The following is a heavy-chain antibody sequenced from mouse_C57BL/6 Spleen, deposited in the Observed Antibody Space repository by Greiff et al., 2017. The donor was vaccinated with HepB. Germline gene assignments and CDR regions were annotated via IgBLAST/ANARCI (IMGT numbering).Heavy chain of an antibody. J-gene: IGHJ2*01. CDR2: ISYDGSN. D-gene: IGHD1-1*01. CDR3: ARERGYYGSTLFDY. V-gene: IGHV3-6*01. Sequence: EVQLQESGPGLVKPSQSLSLTCSVTGYSITSGYYWNWIRQFPGNKLEWMGYISYDGSNNYNPSLKNRISITRDTSKNQFFLKLNSVTTEDTATYYCARERGYYGSTLFDYWGQGTTLTVSS. CDR1: GYSITSGYY.